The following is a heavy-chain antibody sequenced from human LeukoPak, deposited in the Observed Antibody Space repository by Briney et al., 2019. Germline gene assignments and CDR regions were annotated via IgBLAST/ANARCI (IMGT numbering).Heavy chain of an antibody. J-gene: IGHJ4*02. V-gene: IGHV1-18*01. Sequence: ASVKVSCKASGYTFTSYGISWVRQAPGQGLEWMGWISAYNGNTNYAQKLQGRVTMTTDTSTSTAYMELRSLRSDDTAVYYCAREGYYDILTGLKPFDYWGQGTLVTVSS. CDR3: AREGYYDILTGLKPFDY. CDR1: GYTFTSYG. CDR2: ISAYNGNT. D-gene: IGHD3-9*01.